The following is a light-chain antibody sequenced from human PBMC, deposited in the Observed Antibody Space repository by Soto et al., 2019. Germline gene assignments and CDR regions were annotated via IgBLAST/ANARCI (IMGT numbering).Light chain of an antibody. Sequence: EIVLTQSPGTLSLSAGERATLSCRASQSVTSSSLAWYQQKPGQAPRLLIYGASSRANGIPDKFSGSGSGNDFTLTISRLEPEDFAVYYCQQDGRSPLTSGGGTKVEIK. CDR3: QQDGRSPLT. CDR2: GAS. V-gene: IGKV3-20*01. CDR1: QSVTSSS. J-gene: IGKJ4*01.